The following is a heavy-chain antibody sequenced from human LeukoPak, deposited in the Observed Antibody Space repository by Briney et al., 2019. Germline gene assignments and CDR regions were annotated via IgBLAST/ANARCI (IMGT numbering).Heavy chain of an antibody. CDR3: ARTYCSSTSCSVDY. V-gene: IGHV2-70*11. J-gene: IGHJ4*02. Sequence: SGPALVNPTQTLTLTCTFSGYPLRTGGMCVSWIRQPPGKALEWLARLGWDDDKYYSTSLKTRLTISKDTSKTQVVLTMTNMDPVDTATYHCARTYCSSTSCSVDYWGQGTLVTVSS. D-gene: IGHD2-2*01. CDR2: LGWDDDK. CDR1: GYPLRTGGMC.